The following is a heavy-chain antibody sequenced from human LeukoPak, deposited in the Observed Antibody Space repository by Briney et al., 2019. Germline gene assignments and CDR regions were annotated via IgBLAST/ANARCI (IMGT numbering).Heavy chain of an antibody. CDR3: VRHDLIGITGGNFDY. CDR2: IYYTGST. D-gene: IGHD1-14*01. CDR1: GGSIGSSRYY. J-gene: IGHJ4*02. Sequence: SETLSLTCTVSGGSIGSSRYYWGYIRQPPGKGLEWLGSIYYTGSTYYNPSLKSRVTVSVDTSKNQFSLKLNSVTAADTAVYYCVRHDLIGITGGNFDYWGQGTLVSVSS. V-gene: IGHV4-39*01.